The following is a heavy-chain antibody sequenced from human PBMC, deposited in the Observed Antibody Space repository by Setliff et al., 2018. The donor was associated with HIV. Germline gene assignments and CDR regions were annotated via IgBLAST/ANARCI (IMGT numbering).Heavy chain of an antibody. CDR2: ISSSSSAM. V-gene: IGHV3-48*01. CDR1: GFIFSTYS. D-gene: IGHD2-15*01. Sequence: HPGGSLRLSCAASGFIFSTYSMNWVRQAPGKGLEWVSNISSSSSAMYYADSVKGRFTISRDNAKNSLYLQMNSLRAEDTAVYYCARGSGGSREYYYYYMDVWGKGTTVTVSS. J-gene: IGHJ6*03. CDR3: ARGSGGSREYYYYYMDV.